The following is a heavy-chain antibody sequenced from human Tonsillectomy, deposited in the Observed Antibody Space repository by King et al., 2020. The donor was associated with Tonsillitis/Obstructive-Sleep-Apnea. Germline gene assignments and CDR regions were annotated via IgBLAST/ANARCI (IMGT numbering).Heavy chain of an antibody. CDR1: GGSISSYY. CDR3: SRHSKYDDSRKTLYDYYYMDG. Sequence: QLQESGPGLVKPSETLSLTCTVSGGSISSYYWSWIRQPPGTGLEWIGYIYYSGSTNYNPSLNSRVTISVDTSKNQFSLKLSSVTAADTAVYYCSRHSKYDDSRKTLYDYYYMDGWGKGTTVTVS. J-gene: IGHJ6*03. V-gene: IGHV4-59*08. CDR2: IYYSGST. D-gene: IGHD3-22*01.